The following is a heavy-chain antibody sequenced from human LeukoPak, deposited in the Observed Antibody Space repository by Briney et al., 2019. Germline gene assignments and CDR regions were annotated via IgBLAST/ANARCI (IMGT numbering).Heavy chain of an antibody. J-gene: IGHJ5*02. CDR3: ARHPTALVSYGFDP. Sequence: SETLSLTCAVYGGSFSGYYWSWIRQPPGKGLEWIGEINHSGSTNYNPSLKSRVTISVDTSKNQFSLNLSSVTAADTAVYYCARHPTALVSYGFDPWGQGTLVTVSS. D-gene: IGHD5-18*01. CDR1: GGSFSGYY. V-gene: IGHV4-34*01. CDR2: INHSGST.